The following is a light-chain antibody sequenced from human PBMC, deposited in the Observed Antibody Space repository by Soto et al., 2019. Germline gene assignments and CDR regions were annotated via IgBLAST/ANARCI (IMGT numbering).Light chain of an antibody. Sequence: EIVMTQSPATLSVSPGERATLSCRASQSVSSNLAWYQQKPGQAPRLLIYGASTRATGIPARFSGSGSGTEFTLTISSLQSEEFAVYYCQQYNNWPPRITFGQGTRLEIK. CDR3: QQYNNWPPRIT. J-gene: IGKJ5*01. CDR1: QSVSSN. CDR2: GAS. V-gene: IGKV3-15*01.